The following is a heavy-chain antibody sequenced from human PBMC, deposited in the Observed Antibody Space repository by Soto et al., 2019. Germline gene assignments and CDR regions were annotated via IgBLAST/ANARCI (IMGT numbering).Heavy chain of an antibody. Sequence: GESLKISCKGAGYSLTSDWISWVRQMPGKGLEWMGRIDPSDSYTNYSPSFRGHVTISADKSISTAYLQWSSLKASDTAMYYCARHQHQWLAGWFDPWGQGTLVTVSS. CDR3: ARHQHQWLAGWFDP. CDR2: IDPSDSYT. J-gene: IGHJ5*02. D-gene: IGHD6-19*01. CDR1: GYSLTSDW. V-gene: IGHV5-10-1*01.